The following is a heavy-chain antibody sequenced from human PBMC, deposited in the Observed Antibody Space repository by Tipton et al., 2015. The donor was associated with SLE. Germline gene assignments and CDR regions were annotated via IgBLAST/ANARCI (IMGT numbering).Heavy chain of an antibody. CDR2: IHYTGST. V-gene: IGHV4-59*02. D-gene: IGHD2-15*01. CDR3: AREHISSLRDAFEV. CDR1: GGSVGNYY. Sequence: TLSLTCTVSGGSVGNYYWSWIRQSPGKGLEWIGYIHYTGSTEYNPSLKGRVTISVDTSKNQFNLKLRSVTVVDTAMYYCAREHISSLRDAFEVWGQGTKVTVS. J-gene: IGHJ3*01.